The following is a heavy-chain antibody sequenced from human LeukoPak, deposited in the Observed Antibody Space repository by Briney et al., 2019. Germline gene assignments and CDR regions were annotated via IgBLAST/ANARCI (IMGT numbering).Heavy chain of an antibody. CDR3: WRQSHVETSMIF. J-gene: IGHJ4*02. D-gene: IGHD5-18*01. V-gene: IGHV4-34*01. Sequence: SETLSLTCAVYGGSFSGYYWSWIRQPPGEGLEWIGEINHSGSTNYIPSLKSRVTISFDKSKNQFLLQLSSVTAADNAVYYYWRQSHVETSMIFWGQGTLVTVSS. CDR1: GGSFSGYY. CDR2: INHSGST.